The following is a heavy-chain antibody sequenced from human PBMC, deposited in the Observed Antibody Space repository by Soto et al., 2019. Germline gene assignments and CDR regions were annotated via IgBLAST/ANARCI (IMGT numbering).Heavy chain of an antibody. CDR2: IIPIFGTA. Sequence: QAQLEQSGGEVKKSGSSVKVSCKASSVAFSKFIVTWVRHASGLGLEWVGGIIPIFGTANYAQKFQCRDTITADESTSTSYMEVNKQRSEDTAVYYCAKVRYSSPMGYYYGTDVWGQGTTVTVSS. V-gene: IGHV1-69*01. CDR3: AKVRYSSPMGYYYGTDV. J-gene: IGHJ6*02. D-gene: IGHD6-19*01. CDR1: SVAFSKFI.